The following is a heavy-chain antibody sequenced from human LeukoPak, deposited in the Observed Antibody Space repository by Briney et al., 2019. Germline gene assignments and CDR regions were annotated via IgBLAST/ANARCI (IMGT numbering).Heavy chain of an antibody. CDR1: GFTFSSYW. Sequence: GGSLRLSCAASGFTFSSYWMHWARQAPGKGLVWVSRINTDGSNTIYADSVRGRFTISRDNAKNTLYLQVNSLRAEDTVVYYCARFIIGATGIDYWGQGTLVTVSS. CDR3: ARFIIGATGIDY. CDR2: INTDGSNT. D-gene: IGHD6-13*01. J-gene: IGHJ4*02. V-gene: IGHV3-74*01.